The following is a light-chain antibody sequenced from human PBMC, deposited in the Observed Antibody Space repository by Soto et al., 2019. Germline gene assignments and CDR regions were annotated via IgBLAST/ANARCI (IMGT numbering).Light chain of an antibody. Sequence: QSALTQPASVSGSPGQSITISCTGTSSDVGGYNYVSWYQQHPGKAPKLMIYDVSNRPSGVSNRFSGSKSGNTASLTISGLQAEDEADCYCSSYTSSSPWVFGTGTKLTVL. V-gene: IGLV2-14*01. CDR3: SSYTSSSPWV. J-gene: IGLJ1*01. CDR1: SSDVGGYNY. CDR2: DVS.